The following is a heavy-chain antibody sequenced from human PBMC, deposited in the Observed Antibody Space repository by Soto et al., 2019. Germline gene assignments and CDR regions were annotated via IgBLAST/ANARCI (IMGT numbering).Heavy chain of an antibody. Sequence: ASVKVSCKASGYTFTSYGISWVRQAPGQGLEWMGWISAYNGNTNYAQKLQGRVTMTTDTSTSTAYMELRSLRSDDTAVYYCARAFSVGRITMVRGVPGYWGQGTLVTVSS. V-gene: IGHV1-18*04. J-gene: IGHJ4*02. D-gene: IGHD3-10*01. CDR1: GYTFTSYG. CDR2: ISAYNGNT. CDR3: ARAFSVGRITMVRGVPGY.